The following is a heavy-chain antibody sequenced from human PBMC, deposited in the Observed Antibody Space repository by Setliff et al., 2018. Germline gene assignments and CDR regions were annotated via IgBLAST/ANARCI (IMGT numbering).Heavy chain of an antibody. J-gene: IGHJ3*02. Sequence: ASVKVSCKASGYTFTGPYMHWVRQAPGQGLEWMGWINPDTGYSKYAQKLQGRVTMTTETSTSTAYMELRSLRSDDTAVYYCARDSSSGWRGAFDIWGQGTMVTVSS. V-gene: IGHV1-18*04. CDR3: ARDSSSGWRGAFDI. D-gene: IGHD3-22*01. CDR2: INPDTGYS. CDR1: GYTFTGPY.